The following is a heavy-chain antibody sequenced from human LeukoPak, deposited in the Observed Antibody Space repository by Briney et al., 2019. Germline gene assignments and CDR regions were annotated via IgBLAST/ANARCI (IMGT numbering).Heavy chain of an antibody. J-gene: IGHJ4*02. Sequence: GGSLRLSCAASGFTFSSYGMHWVRQAPGKGLEWVAVISYDGSNKYYADSVKGRFTISRDNSKNTLYLQMNSLRAEDTAVYYCAREHSGSIGGFDYWGQGTLITVSS. CDR3: AREHSGSIGGFDY. V-gene: IGHV3-30*03. CDR1: GFTFSSYG. CDR2: ISYDGSNK. D-gene: IGHD1-26*01.